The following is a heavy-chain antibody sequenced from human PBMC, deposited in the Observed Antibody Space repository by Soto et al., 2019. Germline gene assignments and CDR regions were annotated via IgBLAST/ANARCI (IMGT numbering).Heavy chain of an antibody. D-gene: IGHD3-9*01. CDR2: IDWDDAK. CDR3: ARTQIYDILTGPLGMDV. CDR1: GFSLSTSGMG. J-gene: IGHJ6*02. V-gene: IGHV2-70*04. Sequence: GLTRGSRTQHLSLTCPFSGFSLSTSGMGVSWIRQPPGRALEWLARIDWDDAKLYSASLKTRLTISKDTSKNQVVLIMTNMDPVDTATYYCARTQIYDILTGPLGMDVWGQGTTVTVSS.